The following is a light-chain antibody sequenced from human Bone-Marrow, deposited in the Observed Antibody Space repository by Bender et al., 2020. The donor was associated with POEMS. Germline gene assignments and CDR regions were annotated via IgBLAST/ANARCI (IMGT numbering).Light chain of an antibody. Sequence: QSVLTQPPSAPGTPGQRVTISCSGSSSNIGGNAVNWWQQLPGTAPKLLIYGIDQRPSGVPDRFSGSKSGTSASLAISGLQSEDEADYFCSAWDGSLNGWVFGGGTELTVL. J-gene: IGLJ3*02. CDR1: SSNIGGNA. V-gene: IGLV1-44*01. CDR2: GID. CDR3: SAWDGSLNGWV.